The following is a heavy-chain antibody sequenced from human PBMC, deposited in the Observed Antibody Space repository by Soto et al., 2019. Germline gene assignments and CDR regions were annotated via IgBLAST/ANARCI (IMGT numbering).Heavy chain of an antibody. Sequence: GGSLRLSCAASGFTFSRSWMHWVRQAPGEGLVWVSRINPDGSSTSNADFVKGRFTISRENAKNTLYLQMNSLTAEDTAVYYCVRGLNGDSDYWGQGTQVTVSS. J-gene: IGHJ4*02. CDR3: VRGLNGDSDY. V-gene: IGHV3-74*01. D-gene: IGHD2-8*01. CDR1: GFTFSRSW. CDR2: INPDGSST.